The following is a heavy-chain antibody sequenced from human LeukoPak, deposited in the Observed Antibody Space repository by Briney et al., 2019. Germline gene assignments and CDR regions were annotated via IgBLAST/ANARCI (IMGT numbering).Heavy chain of an antibody. CDR2: VEQDGSEK. CDR1: GFTFSSYW. Sequence: AGGSLRLSCAASGFTFSSYWMSWVRQAPGKGLEWVANVEQDGSEKKYMDSVEGRFTISRDNAKNSLYLQMNSLRAEDTAVYYCARYHYGDHPFDPWGQGTLVTVSS. D-gene: IGHD4-17*01. V-gene: IGHV3-7*01. CDR3: ARYHYGDHPFDP. J-gene: IGHJ5*02.